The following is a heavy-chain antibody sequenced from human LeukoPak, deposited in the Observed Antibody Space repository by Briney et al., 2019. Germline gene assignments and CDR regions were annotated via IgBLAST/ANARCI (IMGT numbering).Heavy chain of an antibody. Sequence: ASVKVSCKASGFTFTSYDINWVRQAPRQGLEWMGWMNPNSGNTRYAQKVQGRITMTRDTSISTAYMELSSLRSEDTAVYYCARGEPNYYGSGSPPKDYWGQGTLVTVSS. V-gene: IGHV1-8*01. CDR1: GFTFTSYD. D-gene: IGHD3-10*01. CDR3: ARGEPNYYGSGSPPKDY. J-gene: IGHJ4*02. CDR2: MNPNSGNT.